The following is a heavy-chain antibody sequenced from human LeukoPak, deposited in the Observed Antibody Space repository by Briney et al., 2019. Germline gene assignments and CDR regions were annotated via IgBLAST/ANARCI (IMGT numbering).Heavy chain of an antibody. D-gene: IGHD2-2*02. J-gene: IGHJ3*02. CDR2: MNPNSGNT. Sequence: ASVKVSCKASGYTFTSYDINWVRQAPGQGLEWMGWMNPNSGNTGYAQKFQGRVTITRNTSISTAYMELSSLRSEDKAVYYCARGIVVVPAAIFGAFDIWGQGTMVTVSS. CDR3: ARGIVVVPAAIFGAFDI. CDR1: GYTFTSYD. V-gene: IGHV1-8*03.